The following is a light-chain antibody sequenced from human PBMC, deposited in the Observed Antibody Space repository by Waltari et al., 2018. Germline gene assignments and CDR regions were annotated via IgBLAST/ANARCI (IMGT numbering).Light chain of an antibody. CDR3: QQSSSSPWYT. V-gene: IGKV1-39*01. J-gene: IGKJ2*01. Sequence: DIRMTQSPSSLSASVGDRVTITCRASHNINNYLNWYQQKPGKAPKLLIYAASTLQRGVPSRFSGSGSGTDFTLTISSLQPEDFATYYCQQSSSSPWYTFGQGTKLEI. CDR1: HNINNY. CDR2: AAS.